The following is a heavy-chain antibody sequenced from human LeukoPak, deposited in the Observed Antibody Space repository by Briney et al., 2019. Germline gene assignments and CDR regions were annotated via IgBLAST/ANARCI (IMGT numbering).Heavy chain of an antibody. V-gene: IGHV4-59*01. Sequence: SETLSLTCTVSGGSISSYYWSWIRQPPGKGLEWIGYIYYSGNTNYNPSLKSRVTISVDTSKNQFSLKLGSVTAADTAVYYCARAGTAMVTDDYYYGMDVWGQGTTVTVSS. CDR3: ARAGTAMVTDDYYYGMDV. D-gene: IGHD5-18*01. CDR2: IYYSGNT. J-gene: IGHJ6*02. CDR1: GGSISSYY.